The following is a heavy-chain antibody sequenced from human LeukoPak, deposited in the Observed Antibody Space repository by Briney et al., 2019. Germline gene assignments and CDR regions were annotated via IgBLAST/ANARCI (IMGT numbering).Heavy chain of an antibody. CDR2: ISSNGGGT. V-gene: IGHV3-64D*09. Sequence: GGSLRLCCSASGFTFSSYAMHWVRQAPGKGLEYVSAISSNGGGTYYADSVKGRFTISRDNSKNTLYLQMSSLRAEDTAVYYCVKDVEPAAATSTYYFDYWGQGTLVTVSS. CDR1: GFTFSSYA. J-gene: IGHJ4*02. CDR3: VKDVEPAAATSTYYFDY. D-gene: IGHD2-2*01.